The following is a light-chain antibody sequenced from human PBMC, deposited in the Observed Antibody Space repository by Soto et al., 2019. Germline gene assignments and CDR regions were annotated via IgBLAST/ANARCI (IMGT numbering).Light chain of an antibody. CDR3: QHYDNTPPSVT. J-gene: IGKJ3*01. CDR2: GAS. Sequence: EIVLTQSPGTLSLSPGERATLSCRASQSVSSDYVVWYQQKPGQAPRLLIYGASRRATGIPDRFSGSGSGTDFILTISRLEPEDFAVYYCQHYDNTPPSVTFGPGTKVDIK. V-gene: IGKV3-20*01. CDR1: QSVSSDY.